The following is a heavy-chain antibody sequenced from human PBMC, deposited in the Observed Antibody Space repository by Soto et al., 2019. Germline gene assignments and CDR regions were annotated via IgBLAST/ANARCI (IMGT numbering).Heavy chain of an antibody. V-gene: IGHV3-9*01. CDR1: GFTFDDYA. CDR3: AKDQGVTARGLPLDY. D-gene: IGHD5-18*01. Sequence: GGSLRLSCAASGFTFDDYAMHWVRQAPGKGLEWVSGISWNSGSIGYADSVKGRFTISRDNAKNSLYLQMNSLRAEDTALYYCAKDQGVTARGLPLDYWGQGTLVTVSS. J-gene: IGHJ4*02. CDR2: ISWNSGSI.